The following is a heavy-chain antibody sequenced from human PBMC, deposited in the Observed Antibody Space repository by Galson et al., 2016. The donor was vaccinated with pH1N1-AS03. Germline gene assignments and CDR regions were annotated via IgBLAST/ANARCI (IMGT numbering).Heavy chain of an antibody. J-gene: IGHJ4*02. V-gene: IGHV3-30*04. CDR3: TRASGSGWYGSYYDY. D-gene: IGHD6-19*01. CDR2: ISYDGTKK. CDR1: GFSFSTYS. Sequence: SLRLSCAASGFSFSTYSVHWVRQPPGRGLQWVALISYDGTKKFYADSVKGRFTISRDTSKNTLYLQMNSLRVEDTALYYCTRASGSGWYGSYYDYWGQGTLVPVSS.